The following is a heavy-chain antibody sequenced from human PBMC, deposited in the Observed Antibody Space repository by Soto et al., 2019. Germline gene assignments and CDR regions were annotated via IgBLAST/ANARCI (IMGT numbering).Heavy chain of an antibody. J-gene: IGHJ5*02. V-gene: IGHV4-59*12. CDR2: IYYSGST. Sequence: SETLSLTCTVSGGSISSYYWSWIRQPPGKGLEWIGYIYYSGSTYYNPSLKSRVTISVDRSKNQFSLKLSSVTAADTAVYYCAKAGTIFGVVMNNWFDPWGQGTLVTVSS. CDR3: AKAGTIFGVVMNNWFDP. D-gene: IGHD3-3*01. CDR1: GGSISSYY.